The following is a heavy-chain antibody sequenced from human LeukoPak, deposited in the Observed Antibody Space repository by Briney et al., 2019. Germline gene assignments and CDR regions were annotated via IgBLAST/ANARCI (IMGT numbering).Heavy chain of an antibody. Sequence: GGSLRLSCAAYGFALSSYSMNGVRQAPGEGLEWVSSITSTSSNIFYADSLKGRFTTTRDNAKNSLYLQMDSLRAEDTAIYYCAREYCSRSSCYQIDYWGQGTLVSVST. J-gene: IGHJ4*02. CDR3: AREYCSRSSCYQIDY. D-gene: IGHD2-2*01. V-gene: IGHV3-21*01. CDR1: GFALSSYS. CDR2: ITSTSSNI.